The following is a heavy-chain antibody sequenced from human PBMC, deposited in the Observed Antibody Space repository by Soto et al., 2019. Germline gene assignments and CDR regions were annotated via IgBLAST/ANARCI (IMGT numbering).Heavy chain of an antibody. D-gene: IGHD6-13*01. Sequence: PGGSLRLSCAASGFTFSSYGMHWVRQAPGKGLEWVAVIWYDGSNKYYADSVKGRFTISRDNSKNTLYLQMNSLRAEDTAVYYCARGYSSSWSGIGAFDIWGQGTMVTVSS. V-gene: IGHV3-33*01. CDR2: IWYDGSNK. CDR3: ARGYSSSWSGIGAFDI. J-gene: IGHJ3*02. CDR1: GFTFSSYG.